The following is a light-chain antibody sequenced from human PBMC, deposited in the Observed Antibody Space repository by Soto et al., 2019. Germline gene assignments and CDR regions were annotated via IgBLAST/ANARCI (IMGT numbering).Light chain of an antibody. CDR3: QQYYSTPRT. J-gene: IGKJ1*01. Sequence: DIVMTQSPDSLAVSLGERATINCKSSLSVLYSSNNKNYLAWYQQKPGQPPKLLIYWASTRKSGVPDRFSGSGSGTDFTLAISSLQAEDVAVYYCQQYYSTPRTFGQGTKVEI. V-gene: IGKV4-1*01. CDR1: LSVLYSSNNKNY. CDR2: WAS.